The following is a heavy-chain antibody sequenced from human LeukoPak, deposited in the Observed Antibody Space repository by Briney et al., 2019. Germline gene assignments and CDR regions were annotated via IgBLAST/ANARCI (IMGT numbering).Heavy chain of an antibody. D-gene: IGHD2-15*01. CDR1: GFTVSNNY. CDR2: IYSGGST. Sequence: PGGSLRLSCAVSGFTVSNNYMSWVRQAPGKGLEWVSVIYSGGSTYYADSVKGRFTISRDNSKNTLYIQMNSLRAEDTAVYYCAGPRYCSGGSCSHYYYYMDVWGKGTTVTVSS. CDR3: AGPRYCSGGSCSHYYYYMDV. V-gene: IGHV3-53*01. J-gene: IGHJ6*03.